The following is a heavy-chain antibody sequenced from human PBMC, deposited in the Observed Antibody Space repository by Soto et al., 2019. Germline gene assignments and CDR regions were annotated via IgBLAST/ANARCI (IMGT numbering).Heavy chain of an antibody. CDR3: ARVARDCSSTSCYPSCDY. V-gene: IGHV4-61*01. CDR1: GGSVSSGSYY. CDR2: IYYSGST. Sequence: QVQLQESGPGLVKPSETLSLTCTVSGGSVSSGSYYWSWIRQPPGKGLEWIGYIYYSGSTNYNPSLESPVTISVDTSKNQFSLKLSSVTASDTAVYYCARVARDCSSTSCYPSCDYWGQGTLVTVSS. J-gene: IGHJ4*02. D-gene: IGHD2-2*01.